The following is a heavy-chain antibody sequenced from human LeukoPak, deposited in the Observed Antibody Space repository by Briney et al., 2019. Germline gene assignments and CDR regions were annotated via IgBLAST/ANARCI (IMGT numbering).Heavy chain of an antibody. CDR2: IYYSGGT. CDR1: GGSISSSSYY. CDR3: ARRLSTYSSSPYFDY. Sequence: SETLSLTCTISGGSISSSSYYWGWIRQPPGKGLEWIGSIYYSGGTYYNPSLKSRVTISVDTSKNQFSLKLSSVTAADTAVYYCARRLSTYSSSPYFDYWGQGTLVTVSS. J-gene: IGHJ4*02. D-gene: IGHD6-6*01. V-gene: IGHV4-39*01.